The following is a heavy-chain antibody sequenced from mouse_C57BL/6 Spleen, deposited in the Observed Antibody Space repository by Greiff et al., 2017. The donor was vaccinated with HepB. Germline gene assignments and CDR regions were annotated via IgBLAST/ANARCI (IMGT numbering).Heavy chain of an antibody. CDR1: GYAFSSSW. CDR2: IYPGDGDT. J-gene: IGHJ1*03. Sequence: QVQLQQSGPELVKPGASVKISCKASGYAFSSSWMNWVKQRPGKGLEWIGRIYPGDGDTNYNGKFKGKATLTADKSSSTAYMQLSSLTSEDSAVYFCAREENGNPPVWGTGTTVTVSS. V-gene: IGHV1-82*01. CDR3: AREENGNPPV. D-gene: IGHD2-1*01.